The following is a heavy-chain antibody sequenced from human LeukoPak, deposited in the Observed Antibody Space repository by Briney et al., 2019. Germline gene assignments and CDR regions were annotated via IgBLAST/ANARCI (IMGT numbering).Heavy chain of an antibody. CDR2: IIPIFGTA. CDR1: GGTFSSYA. D-gene: IGHD3-22*01. Sequence: ASVKVSCKASGGTFSSYAISWVRQAPGQGLEWMGGIIPIFGTANYAQKFQGRVTITADESTSTAYMELSSLRSEDTAVYYCARSMPDYYDSSGYYLPFDYWGQGTLVTVSS. V-gene: IGHV1-69*13. J-gene: IGHJ4*02. CDR3: ARSMPDYYDSSGYYLPFDY.